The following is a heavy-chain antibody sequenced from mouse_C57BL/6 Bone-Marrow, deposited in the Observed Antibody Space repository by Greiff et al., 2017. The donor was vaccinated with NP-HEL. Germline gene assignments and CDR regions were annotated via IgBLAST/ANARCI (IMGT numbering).Heavy chain of an antibody. Sequence: QVQLKQSGAELVRPGTSVKVSCKASGYAFTNYLIEWVKQRPGQGLEWIGVINPGSGGTNYNEKFKGKATLTADKSSSTAYMQLSSLTSEDSAVYFCLLLRLYAMDYWGQGTSVTVSS. CDR3: LLLRLYAMDY. J-gene: IGHJ4*01. V-gene: IGHV1-54*01. CDR2: INPGSGGT. CDR1: GYAFTNYL. D-gene: IGHD1-2*01.